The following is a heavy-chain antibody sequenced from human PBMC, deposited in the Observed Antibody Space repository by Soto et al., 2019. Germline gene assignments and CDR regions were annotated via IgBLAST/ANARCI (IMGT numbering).Heavy chain of an antibody. CDR3: ARTYSSSGYYYYYGMDV. CDR2: IYYSGST. D-gene: IGHD6-6*01. J-gene: IGHJ6*02. CDR1: CGSISSSSYY. V-gene: IGHV4-39*01. Sequence: PSETLSLTCTVSCGSISSSSYYWGWIRQPPGKGLEWIGSIYYSGSTYYNPSLKSRVTISVDTSKNQFSLKLSSVTAADTAVYYCARTYSSSGYYYYYGMDVWGQGTTVTVSS.